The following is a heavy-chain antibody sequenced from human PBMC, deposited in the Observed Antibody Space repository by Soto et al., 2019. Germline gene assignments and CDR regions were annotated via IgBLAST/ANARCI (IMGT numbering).Heavy chain of an antibody. J-gene: IGHJ5*02. Sequence: SETLSLTCAVSGYSISSGYYWVWIRQPPGKGLAWIWRIYHRGSTYYNPSLKSRVTISVDTSKNQFSLKLSSVTAADTAVYYCARHYGDHPRIEPWGQGTLVTVSS. D-gene: IGHD4-17*01. CDR3: ARHYGDHPRIEP. V-gene: IGHV4-38-2*01. CDR1: GYSISSGYY. CDR2: IYHRGST.